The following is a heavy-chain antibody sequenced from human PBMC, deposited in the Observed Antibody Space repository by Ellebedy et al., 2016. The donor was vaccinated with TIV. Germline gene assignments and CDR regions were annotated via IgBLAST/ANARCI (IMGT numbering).Heavy chain of an antibody. V-gene: IGHV3-48*04. J-gene: IGHJ4*02. CDR3: ARVGQFDY. CDR2: ISGSRTTI. Sequence: GGSLRLSCAASGFTFSSYSMNWVRQAPGKGLEWVSYISGSSTPGKGLEWVSYISGSRTTIYYADSVKGRVTISRDNAKNSLYLQMNSLRAEDTAIYYCARVGQFDYWGQGTLVTVSS. CDR1: GFTFSSYS.